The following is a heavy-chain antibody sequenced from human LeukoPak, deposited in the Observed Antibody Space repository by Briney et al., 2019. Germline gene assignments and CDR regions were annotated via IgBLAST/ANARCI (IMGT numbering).Heavy chain of an antibody. J-gene: IGHJ3*02. CDR1: GYTFTDYY. CDR2: INPNGGGT. Sequence: GASVKVSCKASGYTFTDYYMHWVRHAPGQGLEWMALINPNGGGTSYSQKFQGRVTMTRDTSIRTAYMELSSLGSDDTAVYFCARAGGGYSSGWGAFDSWGQGTVATV. D-gene: IGHD5-18*01. V-gene: IGHV1-2*02. CDR3: ARAGGGYSSGWGAFDS.